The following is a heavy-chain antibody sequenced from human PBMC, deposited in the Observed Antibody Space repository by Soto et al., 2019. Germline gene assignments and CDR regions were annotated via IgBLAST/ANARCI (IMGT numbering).Heavy chain of an antibody. Sequence: GAAVKVSCKASGYTFIGSYIHWVRQAPGQGLEWMGWINPNSGGTNYAQRFQGWVTMTRDRSISTAYVELSRLKSDDTAVYYCARVGGGLASLGYYGMDVWGQGTTVTVSS. CDR1: GYTFIGSY. V-gene: IGHV1-2*04. CDR2: INPNSGGT. D-gene: IGHD3-10*01. J-gene: IGHJ6*02. CDR3: ARVGGGLASLGYYGMDV.